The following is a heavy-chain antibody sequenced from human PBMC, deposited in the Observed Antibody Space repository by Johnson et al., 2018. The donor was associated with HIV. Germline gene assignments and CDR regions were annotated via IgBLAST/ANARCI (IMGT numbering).Heavy chain of an antibody. CDR2: ISSNGGGT. J-gene: IGHJ3*01. CDR1: GFTFSDYY. V-gene: IGHV3-11*04. D-gene: IGHD3-10*01. CDR3: ARVGSGSYYARDAFDV. Sequence: QVQLVESGGGLVKPGGSLRLSCAASGFTFSDYYMSWIRQAPGKGLEWVSYISSNGGGTYYADSVQGRFTLSRDNSKNTLYLQMGSLRVEDMAVYYCARVGSGSYYARDAFDVWGQGTMVTVSS.